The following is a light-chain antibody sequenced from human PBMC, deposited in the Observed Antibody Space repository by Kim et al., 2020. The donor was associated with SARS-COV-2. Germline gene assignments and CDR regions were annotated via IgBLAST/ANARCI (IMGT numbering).Light chain of an antibody. Sequence: DIQMTQSPSSVSASVGDKVTITCRASQSISSWLAWYQQKPGKAPKLLIYKASSLESGVPSRFSGSGSGTEFTLTISSLQPDDFATYYCQQYNSSPWTFGQGTKVDIK. J-gene: IGKJ1*01. CDR3: QQYNSSPWT. CDR2: KAS. CDR1: QSISSW. V-gene: IGKV1-5*03.